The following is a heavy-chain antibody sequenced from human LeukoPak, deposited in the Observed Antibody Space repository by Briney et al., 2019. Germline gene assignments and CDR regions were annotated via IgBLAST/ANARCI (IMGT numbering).Heavy chain of an antibody. V-gene: IGHV1-8*01. J-gene: IGHJ4*02. CDR3: ARVTYDSSGYYYFDY. D-gene: IGHD3-22*01. CDR2: MNPNSGNT. Sequence: ASVKVSCKTSGYTFSSHDINWVRQATGQGLEWMGWMNPNSGNTDYAQKFQGRVAMTRNTSMSTAYMQLSSLRSEDTAVYYCARVTYDSSGYYYFDYWGQGTLVTVSS. CDR1: GYTFSSHD.